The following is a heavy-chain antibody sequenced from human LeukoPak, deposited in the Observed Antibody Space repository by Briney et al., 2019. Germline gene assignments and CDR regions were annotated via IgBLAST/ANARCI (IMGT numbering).Heavy chain of an antibody. CDR2: ISYDGKVK. Sequence: PGRSLRLSCAASGFIFSTFPMHWVRQAPGKGLEWVAVISYDGKVKWYADSVKGRFTISRDNAKNSLYLQMNNLRAEDTAVYYCASFWSGYFDYWGRGTLVTVSS. J-gene: IGHJ4*02. D-gene: IGHD3-3*01. V-gene: IGHV3-30*04. CDR1: GFIFSTFP. CDR3: ASFWSGYFDY.